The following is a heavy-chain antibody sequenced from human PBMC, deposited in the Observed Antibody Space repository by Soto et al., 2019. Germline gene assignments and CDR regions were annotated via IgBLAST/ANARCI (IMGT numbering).Heavy chain of an antibody. CDR1: GFAFSSYG. J-gene: IGHJ3*02. CDR2: IWYDGSNE. D-gene: IGHD1-26*01. CDR3: ARDSSGSGGAFDI. V-gene: IGHV3-33*01. Sequence: QVRLVESGGGVVQPGRSLRLSCAASGFAFSSYGMHWVRQAPGQGLEWVAAIWYDGSNENYADSVKGRFTISRDNSKNTLYLQMNSLSVEDTAVYYYARDSSGSGGAFDIWGQGTMVTVSS.